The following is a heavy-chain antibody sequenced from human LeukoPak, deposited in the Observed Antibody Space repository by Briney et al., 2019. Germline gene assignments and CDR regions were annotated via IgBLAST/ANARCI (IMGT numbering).Heavy chain of an antibody. Sequence: SETLSLTCTVSGGSISSSSFYWGWIRQPPGKGLEWIGNIFYGGSTYYNPSLKSRVTISVDASKNQFSLKLSSVTAADTAVYYCARKNDFEIWGQGTLVTVSS. D-gene: IGHD2/OR15-2a*01. CDR2: IFYGGST. V-gene: IGHV4-39*07. J-gene: IGHJ3*02. CDR1: GGSISSSSFY. CDR3: ARKNDFEI.